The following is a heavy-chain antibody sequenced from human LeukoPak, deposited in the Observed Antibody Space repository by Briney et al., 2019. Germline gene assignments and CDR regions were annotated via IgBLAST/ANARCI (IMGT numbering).Heavy chain of an antibody. CDR2: INRSGST. V-gene: IGHV4-34*01. CDR3: ARSGKYADYYYYMDV. CDR1: GGSFSGYY. Sequence: SETLSLTCAVYGGSFSGYYWSWIRQPPGKGLEWIGEINRSGSTNYNPSLKSRVTISVDTSKNQFSLKLSSVTAADTAVYYCARSGKYADYYYYMDVWGKGTTVTVSS. D-gene: IGHD2-2*01. J-gene: IGHJ6*03.